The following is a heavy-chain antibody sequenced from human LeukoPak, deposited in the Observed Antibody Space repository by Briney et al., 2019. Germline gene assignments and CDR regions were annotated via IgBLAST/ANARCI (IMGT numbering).Heavy chain of an antibody. CDR2: ISSSSSYI. D-gene: IGHD6-13*01. Sequence: GGSLRLSCAASGFTFSSYNMNWVRQAPGKGLEWVSFISSSSSYIYYADSVKGRFTISRDNAKNSLYLQMNSLRAEDTAVYYCARAGPPYSSSWGSLDYWGQGTLVTVSS. V-gene: IGHV3-21*01. CDR1: GFTFSSYN. J-gene: IGHJ4*02. CDR3: ARAGPPYSSSWGSLDY.